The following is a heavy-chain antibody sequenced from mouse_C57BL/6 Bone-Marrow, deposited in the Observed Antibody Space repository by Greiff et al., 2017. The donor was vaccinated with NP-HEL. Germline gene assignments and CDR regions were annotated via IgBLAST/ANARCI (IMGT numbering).Heavy chain of an antibody. D-gene: IGHD3-2*02. V-gene: IGHV1-82*01. CDR1: GYAFSSSW. Sequence: QVQLKQSGPELVKPGASVKISCKASGYAFSSSWMNWVKQRPGKGLEWIGRIYPGDGDTNYNGKFKGKATLTADKSSSTAYMQLSSLTSEDSAVYFCARMTAQATMAYWGQGTLVTVSA. CDR2: IYPGDGDT. J-gene: IGHJ3*01. CDR3: ARMTAQATMAY.